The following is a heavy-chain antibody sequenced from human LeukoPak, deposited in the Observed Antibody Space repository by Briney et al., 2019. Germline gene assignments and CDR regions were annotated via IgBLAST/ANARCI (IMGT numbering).Heavy chain of an antibody. CDR2: SSGTGYNM. J-gene: IGHJ4*02. CDR3: ARSRCSDSTSCYYFFFFDS. V-gene: IGHV1-18*01. D-gene: IGHD2-2*01. Sequence: ASVKVSCKASGYTFSAYGITWERQAPGQGLEWMAWSSGTGYNMEYAQKFQGRVTMTTDTSTSTAYLELRSLRSDDTAVYYCARSRCSDSTSCYYFFFFDSWGQGSLVTVCS. CDR1: GYTFSAYG.